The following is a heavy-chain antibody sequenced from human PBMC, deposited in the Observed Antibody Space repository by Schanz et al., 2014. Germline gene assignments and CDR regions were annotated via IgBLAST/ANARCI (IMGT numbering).Heavy chain of an antibody. D-gene: IGHD2-2*01. CDR1: GFTFRDYY. V-gene: IGHV3-64D*06. CDR3: TEVSYCASHCMPADGNQH. J-gene: IGHJ1*01. CDR2: ITRSGGGT. Sequence: VQLVESGGGLVKPGGSLRLSCAASGFTFRDYYMSWIRQASGKGLEYVSAITRSGGGTYYSDSVKGRFTISRDNSKNTQYLQMTMLRHVNSPVYYCTEVSYCASHCMPADGNQHWGQGTLVTVSS.